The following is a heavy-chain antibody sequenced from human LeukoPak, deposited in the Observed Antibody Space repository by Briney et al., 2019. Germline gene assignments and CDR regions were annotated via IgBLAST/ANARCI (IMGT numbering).Heavy chain of an antibody. CDR2: IIPILGIA. CDR1: GGTFSSYA. V-gene: IGHV1-69*04. Sequence: SVKVSCKASGGTFSSYAISWVRQAPGQGLEWVGRIIPILGIANYAQKFQGRVTITADKSTSTAYMELSSLRSEDTAVYYCARELGYSYGYQRNYYFDYWGQGTLVTVSS. J-gene: IGHJ4*02. D-gene: IGHD5-18*01. CDR3: ARELGYSYGYQRNYYFDY.